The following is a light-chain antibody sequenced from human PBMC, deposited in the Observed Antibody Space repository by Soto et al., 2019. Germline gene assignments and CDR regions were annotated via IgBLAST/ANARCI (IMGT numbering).Light chain of an antibody. V-gene: IGLV2-14*01. J-gene: IGLJ1*01. Sequence: QSVLTQPASVSGSPGQSITISFTGTSSDVGGYNYVSWYQQHPRKAPQLMIYDVSNRPSGVSNRFSGSKSANTASLTISGLQAEDEADYYCSSYTSRSTRVFGTGTQLTVL. CDR1: SSDVGGYNY. CDR3: SSYTSRSTRV. CDR2: DVS.